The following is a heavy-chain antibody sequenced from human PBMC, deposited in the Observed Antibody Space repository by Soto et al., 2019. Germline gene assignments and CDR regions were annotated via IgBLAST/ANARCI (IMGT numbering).Heavy chain of an antibody. CDR2: INPNSGGT. CDR3: ARDSPYVVSGSVVGYGMDV. D-gene: IGHD3-10*01. CDR1: GYTFTGYY. J-gene: IGHJ6*02. V-gene: IGHV1-2*04. Sequence: QVQLVQSGAEVKKPGASVKVSCKASGYTFTGYYMHWVRQAPGQGLEWMGWINPNSGGTNYAQKFPGWVILTRDTPISTAYMELSWLRSDDTAVYYCARDSPYVVSGSVVGYGMDVWGQGTTVTVSS.